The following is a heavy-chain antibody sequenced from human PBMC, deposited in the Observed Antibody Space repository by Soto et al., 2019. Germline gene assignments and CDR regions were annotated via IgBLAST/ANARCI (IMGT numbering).Heavy chain of an antibody. V-gene: IGHV4-31*03. Sequence: SETLSLTCIVSGDSMSSGAYYWNWIRQHPGKGLEWIGYIYYSGNTYYNPSLKSRIVISXXXXXXXXXXXXXXXXXXDTAIYYCASSYSGYLDNWGRGALVTVSS. J-gene: IGHJ4*02. CDR1: GDSMSSGAYY. D-gene: IGHD3-22*01. CDR2: IYYSGNT. CDR3: CASSYSGYLDN.